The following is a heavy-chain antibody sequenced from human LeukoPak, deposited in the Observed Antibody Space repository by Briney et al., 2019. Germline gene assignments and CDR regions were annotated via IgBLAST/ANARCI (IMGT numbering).Heavy chain of an antibody. J-gene: IGHJ2*01. CDR3: ARHPWDGYGGNLGPNWYFDL. V-gene: IGHV4-59*08. CDR2: IYYSGST. D-gene: IGHD4-23*01. CDR1: GGSISSYY. Sequence: SETLSLTCTVSGGSISSYYWSWIRQPPGKGLEWIEYIYYSGSTNYNPSLKSRVTISVDTSKNQFSLKLSSVTVADTAVYYCARHPWDGYGGNLGPNWYFDLWGRGTLVTVSS.